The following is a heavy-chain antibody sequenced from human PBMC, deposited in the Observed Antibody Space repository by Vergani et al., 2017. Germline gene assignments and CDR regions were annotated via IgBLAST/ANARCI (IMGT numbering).Heavy chain of an antibody. V-gene: IGHV4-59*01. CDR3: ARGWVSGWYGELGY. Sequence: QVQLQESGPGLVKPSETLSLTCTVSGGSISSYYWSWIRQPPGKGLEWIGYIYYSGSTNYNPSLKSRVTMSVDTSNNQFSLRLSSVTAADTAVYYCARGWVSGWYGELGYWGQGTLVTVSS. J-gene: IGHJ4*02. CDR2: IYYSGST. CDR1: GGSISSYY. D-gene: IGHD6-19*01.